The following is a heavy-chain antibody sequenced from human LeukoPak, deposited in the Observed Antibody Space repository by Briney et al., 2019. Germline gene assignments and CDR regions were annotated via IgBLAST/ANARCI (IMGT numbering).Heavy chain of an antibody. CDR1: GGSINSYY. D-gene: IGHD6-13*01. CDR2: IYTSGST. CDR3: ARAGIAAAGALNYYYYYMDV. V-gene: IGHV4-4*07. J-gene: IGHJ6*03. Sequence: PSETLSLTCTVSGGSINSYYWSWIRQPAGKGLEWIGRIYTSGSTNYNPSLKSRVTMSVDTSKNQFSLKLSSVTAADTAVYYCARAGIAAAGALNYYYYYMDVWGKGTTVTVSS.